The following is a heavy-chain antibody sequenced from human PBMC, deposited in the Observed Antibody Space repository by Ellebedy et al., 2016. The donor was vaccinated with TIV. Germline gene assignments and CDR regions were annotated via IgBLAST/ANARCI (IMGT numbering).Heavy chain of an antibody. J-gene: IGHJ3*02. Sequence: MPSETLSLTCTVSGASISISYWSWIRQPPGGGLEWIGYIFHSGSPNYNPSLKSRVTMSVDTSKNQFSLKLSSVTAVDTAVYYCALSSGGEAFDIWGQGTMVTVSS. CDR3: ALSSGGEAFDI. D-gene: IGHD3-22*01. V-gene: IGHV4-59*12. CDR1: GASISISY. CDR2: IFHSGSP.